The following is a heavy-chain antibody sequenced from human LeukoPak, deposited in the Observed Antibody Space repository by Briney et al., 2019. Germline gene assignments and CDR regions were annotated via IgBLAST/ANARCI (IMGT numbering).Heavy chain of an antibody. V-gene: IGHV4-34*01. CDR2: INESGTT. CDR3: ARGGGLRMLYASPFRY. J-gene: IGHJ4*02. CDR1: DGSFSGHY. D-gene: IGHD3-16*01. Sequence: SETLSFICAVYDGSFSGHYWSWIRQAPGKGLEWIGEINESGTTNYNPSLKSRVTISRDTSKNQFSLKLTSLTAADTAVYYCARGGGLRMLYASPFRYWGQGTLVTVSS.